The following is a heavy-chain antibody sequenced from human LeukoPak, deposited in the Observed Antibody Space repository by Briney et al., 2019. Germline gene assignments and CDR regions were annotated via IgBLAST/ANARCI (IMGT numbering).Heavy chain of an antibody. D-gene: IGHD3-22*01. CDR1: GFTFSSYG. CDR2: IRYDGSNK. CDR3: AKAASAYDSSGYYYGGFDY. J-gene: IGHJ4*02. Sequence: GGSLRLSCAASGFTFSSYGMHWVRQAPGKGLEWVAFIRYDGSNKYYADSVKCRFTISRDNSKNTLYLQMNSLRAEDTAVYYCAKAASAYDSSGYYYGGFDYWGQGTLVTVSS. V-gene: IGHV3-30*02.